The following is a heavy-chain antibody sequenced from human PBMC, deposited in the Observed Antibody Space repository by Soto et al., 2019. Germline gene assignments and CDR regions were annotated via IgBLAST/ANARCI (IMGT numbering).Heavy chain of an antibody. CDR2: IYYSGST. Sequence: SETLSLTCTVSGGSISSGGYYWSWIRQHPGKGLEWIGYIYYSGSTYYNPSLKSRVTISVDTSKNQFSLKLSSVTAADTAVYYCATIVVVPAAIEYWFDPWGQGTLVTVS. J-gene: IGHJ5*02. V-gene: IGHV4-31*02. CDR1: GGSISSGGYY. D-gene: IGHD2-2*01. CDR3: ATIVVVPAAIEYWFDP.